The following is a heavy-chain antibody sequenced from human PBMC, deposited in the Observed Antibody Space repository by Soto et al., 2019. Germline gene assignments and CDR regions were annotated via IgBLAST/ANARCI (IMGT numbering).Heavy chain of an antibody. Sequence: EVQLVESGGGLVQPGRSLRLSCAASGFSFEEHAMHWVRLAPGKGLEWVSGITRDSGNKGYADSVKGRFTISRDNAKKSLYLQMNSLRAEDTALYYCAKDKVGGTYFSGLDYWGQGSLITVSS. CDR2: ITRDSGNK. V-gene: IGHV3-9*01. J-gene: IGHJ4*02. CDR1: GFSFEEHA. D-gene: IGHD1-26*01. CDR3: AKDKVGGTYFSGLDY.